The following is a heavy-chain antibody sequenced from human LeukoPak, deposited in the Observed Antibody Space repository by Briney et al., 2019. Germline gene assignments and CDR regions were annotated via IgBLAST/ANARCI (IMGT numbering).Heavy chain of an antibody. CDR2: IYYSGST. CDR3: ARAGYAAEAVDY. J-gene: IGHJ4*02. D-gene: IGHD2-15*01. CDR1: GGSISSYY. V-gene: IGHV4-59*01. Sequence: SETLSLTCTVSGGSISSYYWSWIRQPPGKGLEWIGSIYYSGSTNYNPSLKSRVTISVDTSKNQFSLKLSSVTAADTAVYYCARAGYAAEAVDYWGQGTLVTVSS.